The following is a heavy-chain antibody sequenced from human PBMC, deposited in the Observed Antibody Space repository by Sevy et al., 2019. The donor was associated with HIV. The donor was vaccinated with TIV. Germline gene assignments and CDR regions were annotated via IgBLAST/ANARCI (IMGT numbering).Heavy chain of an antibody. V-gene: IGHV3-30*18. J-gene: IGHJ6*02. CDR2: ISSDGSYR. D-gene: IGHD3-16*01. CDR3: AKNRPPGGSLFSRHGMDV. Sequence: GESLKISCAASGFTFGTYDMHWVRQAPGKGLEWVAIISSDGSYRYYAASVRGRFSMSRDNSKNTMYLQISGLLIEDTAVYYCAKNRPPGGSLFSRHGMDVWGRGTTVTVSS. CDR1: GFTFGTYD.